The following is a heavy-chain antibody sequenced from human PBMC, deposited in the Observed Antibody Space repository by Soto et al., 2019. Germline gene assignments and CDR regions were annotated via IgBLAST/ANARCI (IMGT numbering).Heavy chain of an antibody. CDR3: AREGQKMAGDH. D-gene: IGHD2-8*01. J-gene: IGHJ4*02. CDR1: GYTFRRYA. CDR2: INVANGNA. Sequence: QVQLVQSGAEVKKPGASVRVSCKTSGYTFRRYAMHWVRQAPGQTLEWMGWINVANGNAKCAQHFEDRLTITRDTSTTTVYTERTSLTSADTAIYFCAREGQKMAGDHWGQGTLVTVSS. V-gene: IGHV1-3*01.